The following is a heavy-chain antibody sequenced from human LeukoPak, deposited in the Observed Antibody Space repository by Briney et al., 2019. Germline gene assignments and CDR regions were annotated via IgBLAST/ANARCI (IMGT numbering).Heavy chain of an antibody. D-gene: IGHD6-19*01. Sequence: PSETLSLTCSVSGGSINNYYWSWIRQPPGKGLEWNGYIYHSGSTNYNPSPKSRVTIIIDTSKNQFSLKLRSVTAADTAVYYCARAGSGWYVYWGQGTLVTVSS. CDR2: IYHSGST. CDR1: GGSINNYY. V-gene: IGHV4-59*01. J-gene: IGHJ4*02. CDR3: ARAGSGWYVY.